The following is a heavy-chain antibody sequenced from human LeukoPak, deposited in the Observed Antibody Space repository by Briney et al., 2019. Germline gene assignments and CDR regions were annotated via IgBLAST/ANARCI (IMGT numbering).Heavy chain of an antibody. CDR2: IYYSGST. CDR1: GGSISSGGYY. D-gene: IGHD3-3*02. Sequence: SETLSLTCTVSGGSISSGGYYWSWIRQHPGKGLEWIGYIYYSGSTYYNPSLKSRITISVDTSKNQFSLKLSSVTAADTAVYYCAREADIYYFDYWGQGTLVTVSS. CDR3: AREADIYYFDY. V-gene: IGHV4-31*03. J-gene: IGHJ4*02.